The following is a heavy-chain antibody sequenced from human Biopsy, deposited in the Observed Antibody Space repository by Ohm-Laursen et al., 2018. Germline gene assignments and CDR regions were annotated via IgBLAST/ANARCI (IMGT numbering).Heavy chain of an antibody. CDR3: ARLTRSTPTTGV. Sequence: ASVKVSCKASGYIFTGYYMHWVRQAPGQGLKWMGWLNTNSGDTEYAENFQGRVTMTRDTSISTAYMELSRLRSDDTAVYYCARLTRSTPTTGVWGQGTLVTVSS. D-gene: IGHD2-8*01. CDR2: LNTNSGDT. J-gene: IGHJ4*02. CDR1: GYIFTGYY. V-gene: IGHV1-2*02.